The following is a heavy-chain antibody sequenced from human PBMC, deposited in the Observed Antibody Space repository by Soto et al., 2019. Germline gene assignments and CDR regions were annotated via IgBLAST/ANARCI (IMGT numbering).Heavy chain of an antibody. J-gene: IGHJ4*02. D-gene: IGHD6-13*01. V-gene: IGHV4-39*01. CDR1: GGSISSRTYY. CDR3: ARHKDTSSRYLLPDF. CDR2: IYYSGNA. Sequence: SETLSLTCTVSGGSISSRTYYWGWIRQPPGKGLEWIGSIYYSGNAYYNPSLKSRVAVSVDTSKNQFSLKVTSVTATDTAVYYCARHKDTSSRYLLPDFWGQGTLVTVSS.